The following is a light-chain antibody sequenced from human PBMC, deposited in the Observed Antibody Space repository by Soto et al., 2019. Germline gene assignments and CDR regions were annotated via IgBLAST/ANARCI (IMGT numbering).Light chain of an antibody. J-gene: IGKJ1*01. CDR1: QSISSY. Sequence: DIQMTQSPSSLSASVGDRVTITCRASQSISSYLNWYQQXXXKAPKLLIYAASSLQSGVPSRFSGSGSGTDFTLTISSLQPEDFATYYCQQSYSTPRTFGQGTKVEIK. V-gene: IGKV1-39*01. CDR3: QQSYSTPRT. CDR2: AAS.